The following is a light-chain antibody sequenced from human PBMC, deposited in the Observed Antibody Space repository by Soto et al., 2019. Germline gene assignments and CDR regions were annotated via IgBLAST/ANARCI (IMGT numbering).Light chain of an antibody. CDR3: TSSTTGSLYV. J-gene: IGLJ1*01. CDR1: NSDVGGYNY. Sequence: QSALTQPASVSGSPGQSITISCTGTNSDVGGYNYVSWYQQFPGNVPRLLIYKVTNRPSGVSYRFSGSKSGNTASLTISGLQAEDEADYFCTSSTTGSLYVFGTGTKLTVL. CDR2: KVT. V-gene: IGLV2-14*01.